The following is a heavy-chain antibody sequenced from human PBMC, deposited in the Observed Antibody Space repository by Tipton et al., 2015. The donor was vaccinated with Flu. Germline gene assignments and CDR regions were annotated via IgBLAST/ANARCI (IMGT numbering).Heavy chain of an antibody. D-gene: IGHD4-11*01. Sequence: LSLTCTVSGGSISSYYWSWIRQPPGKGLEWIGYIYYSGSTNYNPSLKSRVTISVDTSKNQFSLKLSSVTAADTAVYYCARHRAVTTQNWFDPWGQGTLVTVSS. CDR1: GGSISSYY. CDR3: ARHRAVTTQNWFDP. J-gene: IGHJ5*02. CDR2: IYYSGST. V-gene: IGHV4-59*08.